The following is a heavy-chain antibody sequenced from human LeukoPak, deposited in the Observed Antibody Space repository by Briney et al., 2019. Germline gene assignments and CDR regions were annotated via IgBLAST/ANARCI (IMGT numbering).Heavy chain of an antibody. CDR1: GFTFSNYE. Sequence: GGSLRLSCAASGFTFSNYEMNWVRQAPGKGLEWVSYISSSGSIYYADSVKGRFTISRDNAKNSLYLQMNSLRAEDTAVYYCARGRFGESYFDYWGQGTLVTVSS. D-gene: IGHD3-10*01. V-gene: IGHV3-48*03. J-gene: IGHJ4*02. CDR2: ISSSGSI. CDR3: ARGRFGESYFDY.